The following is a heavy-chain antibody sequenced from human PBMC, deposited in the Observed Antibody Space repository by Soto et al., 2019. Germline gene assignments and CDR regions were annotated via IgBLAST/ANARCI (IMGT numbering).Heavy chain of an antibody. CDR3: AKFGPAAYRGYYYYGMDV. CDR1: GFTFSSYA. Sequence: GGSLRLSCAASGFTFSSYAMSWVRQAPGKGLEWVSAISGSGGSTYYADSVKGRFTISRDNSKNTLYLQMNSLRAEDTAVYYCAKFGPAAYRGYYYYGMDVWGQGTTVTVSS. V-gene: IGHV3-23*01. D-gene: IGHD2-2*01. CDR2: ISGSGGST. J-gene: IGHJ6*02.